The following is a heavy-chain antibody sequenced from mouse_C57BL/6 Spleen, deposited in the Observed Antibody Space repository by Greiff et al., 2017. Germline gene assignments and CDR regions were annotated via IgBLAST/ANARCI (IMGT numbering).Heavy chain of an antibody. CDR2: IYPGDGDT. D-gene: IGHD2-4*01. CDR3: VFYYDYDDYAMDY. V-gene: IGHV1-80*01. Sequence: VQLKESGAELVKPGASVKISCKASGYAFSSYWMNWVKQRPGKGLEWIGQIYPGDGDTNYNGKFKGKATLTADKSSSTAYMLLSSLTSEDSAVYFCVFYYDYDDYAMDYWGQGTSVTVSS. J-gene: IGHJ4*01. CDR1: GYAFSSYW.